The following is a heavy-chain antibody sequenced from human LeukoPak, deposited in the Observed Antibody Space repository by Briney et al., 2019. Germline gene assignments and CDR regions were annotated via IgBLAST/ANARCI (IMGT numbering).Heavy chain of an antibody. CDR3: ARLTHVPYYFGY. CDR1: GGSISSYY. D-gene: IGHD3-9*01. Sequence: SETLSLTCTVSGGSISSYYWSWIRQPPGKGLEWIGYIYYSGSTNYNPSLKSRVTISVDTSKNQFSLKLSSVTAADTAVYYCARLTHVPYYFGYWGQGTLVTVSS. J-gene: IGHJ4*02. V-gene: IGHV4-59*08. CDR2: IYYSGST.